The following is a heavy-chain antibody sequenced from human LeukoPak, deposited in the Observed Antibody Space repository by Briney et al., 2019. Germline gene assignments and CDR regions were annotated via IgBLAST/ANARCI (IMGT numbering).Heavy chain of an antibody. V-gene: IGHV3-11*05. CDR2: ISSSSSYT. CDR3: ARGGLFYDSSGYYPLDH. J-gene: IGHJ4*02. Sequence: GGSLRLSCAASGFMFSDYYMSWIRQAPGKGLEWISYISSSSSYTDYADSVKGRFTISRDNARKSMSLQMNTLRAEDTAVYYCARGGLFYDSSGYYPLDHWGPGTLVTVSS. CDR1: GFMFSDYY. D-gene: IGHD3-22*01.